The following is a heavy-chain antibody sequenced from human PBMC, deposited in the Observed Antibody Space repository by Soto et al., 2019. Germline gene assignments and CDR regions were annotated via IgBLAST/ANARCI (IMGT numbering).Heavy chain of an antibody. Sequence: PGGSLRLSCAASGFTFSSYCMHWVRQAPGKGLEWVAVISYDGSNKYYADSVKGRFTISRDNSKNTLYLQMNSLRAEDTAVYYCAKARHGQQLAIGYYMDVWGKGTTVTVSS. CDR1: GFTFSSYC. CDR3: AKARHGQQLAIGYYMDV. J-gene: IGHJ6*03. D-gene: IGHD6-13*01. CDR2: ISYDGSNK. V-gene: IGHV3-30*18.